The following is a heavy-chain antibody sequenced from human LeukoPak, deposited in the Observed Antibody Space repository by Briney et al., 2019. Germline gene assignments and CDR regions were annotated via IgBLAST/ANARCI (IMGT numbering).Heavy chain of an antibody. CDR3: ARDSATCTNGVCYYYFDY. J-gene: IGHJ4*02. CDR2: IYTSGST. V-gene: IGHV4-4*07. CDR1: GGSFSSYY. D-gene: IGHD2-8*01. Sequence: PSETLSLTCAVYGGSFSSYYWSWIRQPAGKGLEWIGRIYTSGSTNYNPSLKSRVTMSVDTSKNQFSLKLSSVTAADTAVYYCARDSATCTNGVCYYYFDYWGQGTLVTVSS.